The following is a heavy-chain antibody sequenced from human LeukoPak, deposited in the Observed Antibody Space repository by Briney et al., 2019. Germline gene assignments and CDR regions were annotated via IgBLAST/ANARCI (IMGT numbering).Heavy chain of an antibody. V-gene: IGHV4-59*08. CDR3: ASLNGSGYYFDY. Sequence: SETLSLTCTVSGGSIGSYYWSWIRQPPGKGLEWIGYIYYTGTTDYNPSLKSRVTISVDTSKNLLSLKLSSVTAADTAVYYCASLNGSGYYFDYWGQGTLVTVSS. CDR2: IYYTGTT. CDR1: GGSIGSYY. J-gene: IGHJ4*02. D-gene: IGHD3-3*01.